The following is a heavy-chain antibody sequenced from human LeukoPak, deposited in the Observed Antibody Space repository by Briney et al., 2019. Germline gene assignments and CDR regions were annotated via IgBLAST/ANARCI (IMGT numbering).Heavy chain of an antibody. V-gene: IGHV4-34*01. J-gene: IGHJ6*03. CDR1: GGSFSGYY. D-gene: IGHD3-22*01. Sequence: PSETLSLTCAVYGGSFSGYYWSWIRQPPGKGLEWIGEINHSGSTNYNPSLKSRVTISVDTSKNQFSLKLNSVTAADTAVYYCARTYDSPGYYSPDYYYMDVWGKGTTVTISS. CDR2: INHSGST. CDR3: ARTYDSPGYYSPDYYYMDV.